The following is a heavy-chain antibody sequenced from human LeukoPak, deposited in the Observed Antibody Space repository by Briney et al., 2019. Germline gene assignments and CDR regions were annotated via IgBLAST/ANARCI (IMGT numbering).Heavy chain of an antibody. D-gene: IGHD3-22*01. V-gene: IGHV3-43*01. CDR1: GFTFDDYT. Sequence: GGSLRLSCAASGFTFDDYTMHWVRQAPGKGLEWVSLISWDGGSTYYADSVKGRFTISRDNSKNSLYLQMNSLRTEDTALYYCAKDMARIVVVIGGAFDYWGQGTLVTVSS. CDR2: ISWDGGST. CDR3: AKDMARIVVVIGGAFDY. J-gene: IGHJ4*02.